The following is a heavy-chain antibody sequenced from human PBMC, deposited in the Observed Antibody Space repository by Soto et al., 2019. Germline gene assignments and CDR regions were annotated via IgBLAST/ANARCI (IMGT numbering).Heavy chain of an antibody. CDR1: GFAFSTYA. Sequence: DVNLLQSGGGSAQPGGSLRLSCATSGFAFSTYAMTWVRQVPGRGQEWVSTILPDETGFYTVSVKGRFTISRDNFRGILYLQMNDLWVEDGAIYFCAKDRLPTSGQRFYFDSWGQGSLVTVSS. V-gene: IGHV3-23*01. D-gene: IGHD2-15*01. J-gene: IGHJ4*02. CDR2: ILPDETG. CDR3: AKDRLPTSGQRFYFDS.